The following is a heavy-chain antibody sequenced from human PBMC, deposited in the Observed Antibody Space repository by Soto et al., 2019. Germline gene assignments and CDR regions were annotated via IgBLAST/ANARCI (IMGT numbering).Heavy chain of an antibody. CDR2: IIVGNGHT. D-gene: IGHD2-15*01. V-gene: IGHV1-58*02. J-gene: IGHJ3*02. CDR1: GYTFTSYD. CDR3: AAELYSGGSCCSFDI. Sequence: SVKVSCKASGYTFTSYDINWVRQATGQGLEWIGWIIVGNGHTKYAQDLQERITITRDMSTSTAYMELSSLTSEDTAVYYCAAELYSGGSCCSFDIWGQGTMVTVSS.